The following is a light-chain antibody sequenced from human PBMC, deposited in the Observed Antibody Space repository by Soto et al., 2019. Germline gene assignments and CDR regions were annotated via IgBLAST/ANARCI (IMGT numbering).Light chain of an antibody. CDR3: QQSYTAPSIT. CDR2: GVS. J-gene: IGKJ5*01. V-gene: IGKV1-39*01. CDR1: QSISSS. Sequence: MPQSPASLSTYLQDNVTIPWRESQSISSSLNWYQQKSGKAPNLLIYGVSRLQGGVPSRFSGSGSGTDFTLSISSLQPEDFATYYCQQSYTAPSITFGQGTRLEIK.